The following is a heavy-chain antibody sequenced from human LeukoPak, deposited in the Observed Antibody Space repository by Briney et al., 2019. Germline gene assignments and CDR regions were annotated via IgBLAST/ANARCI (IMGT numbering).Heavy chain of an antibody. CDR1: GGSISSYY. V-gene: IGHV4-59*08. CDR2: IYYSGST. Sequence: PSETLSLTCVVSGGSISSYYWSWIRQPPGKGLEWIGYIYYSGSTNYNPPLKSRVTISVDTSKNQFSLKLSSVTAADTAVYYCARHSYSSSWYREFDYWGQGTLVTVSS. D-gene: IGHD6-13*01. J-gene: IGHJ4*02. CDR3: ARHSYSSSWYREFDY.